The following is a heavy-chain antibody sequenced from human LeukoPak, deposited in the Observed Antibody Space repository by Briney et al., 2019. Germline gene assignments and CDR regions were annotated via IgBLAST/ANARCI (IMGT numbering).Heavy chain of an antibody. CDR2: INTDGSST. V-gene: IGHV3-74*01. CDR1: GFTFSSYW. J-gene: IGHJ6*03. CDR3: ARVRCSGGTCYSGYYYMDV. Sequence: GGSLRLSCAASGFTFSSYWMHWVCQAPGKGLVWVSRINTDGSSTSYADSVKGRFTISRDNAKNTLYLQMNSLRAEDTAVYYCARVRCSGGTCYSGYYYMDVWGKGTTVTVSS. D-gene: IGHD2-15*01.